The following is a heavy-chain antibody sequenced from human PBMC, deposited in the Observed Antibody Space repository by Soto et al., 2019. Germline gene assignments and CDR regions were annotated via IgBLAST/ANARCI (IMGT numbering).Heavy chain of an antibody. Sequence: QVQVMQSGAQLTQPGASVKVSCETSGYPLPTYGLSWVRQAPGQGREWMGWIVGDSGNTVYAKKFQGRVTMYRDTSTSTGYMELRRLTADDSALYYCATVSGYGSGSRRFDFWGQGPLVSVSS. CDR1: GYPLPTYG. CDR2: IVGDSGNT. J-gene: IGHJ4*02. D-gene: IGHD3-10*01. CDR3: ATVSGYGSGSRRFDF. V-gene: IGHV1-18*01.